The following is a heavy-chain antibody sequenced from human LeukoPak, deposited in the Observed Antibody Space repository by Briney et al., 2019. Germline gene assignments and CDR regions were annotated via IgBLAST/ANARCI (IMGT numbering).Heavy chain of an antibody. CDR2: IYYNENT. CDR1: GVSIYSSTFY. D-gene: IGHD2-15*01. V-gene: IGHV4-39*01. J-gene: IGHJ3*02. Sequence: SETLSLTCSVSGVSIYSSTFYWAWIRQPPGKGVEVIGSIYYNENTYHNPALRSRLTISVDTSTNHFSLRLTSVTAADTAIYYCARQLAAGNDAFDIWGQGTVVTVSS. CDR3: ARQLAAGNDAFDI.